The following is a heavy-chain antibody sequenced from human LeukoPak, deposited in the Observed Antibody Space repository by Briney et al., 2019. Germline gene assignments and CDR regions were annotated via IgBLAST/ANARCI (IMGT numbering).Heavy chain of an antibody. CDR1: GFTFSSYG. Sequence: AGGSLRLSCAASGFTFSSYGMHWVRQAPGKGLEWVAVISYDGSNKYYADSVKGRFTIPRDNSKNTLYLQMNSLRAEDTAVYYCAKDLQQWLVQVGYFDYWGQGTLVTVSS. CDR2: ISYDGSNK. J-gene: IGHJ4*02. CDR3: AKDLQQWLVQVGYFDY. V-gene: IGHV3-30*18. D-gene: IGHD6-19*01.